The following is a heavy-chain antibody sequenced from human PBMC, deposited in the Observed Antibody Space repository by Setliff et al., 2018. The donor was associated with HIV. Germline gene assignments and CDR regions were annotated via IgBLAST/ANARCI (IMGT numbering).Heavy chain of an antibody. J-gene: IGHJ5*02. CDR3: ARVKSIKTTLVRLWPRFDL. D-gene: IGHD3-10*01. Sequence: SETLSLTCAVYTESLTRYDWAWIRQSPEKGLEWIGEINDSGSIIYNPSLQSRVTMSVDTSKNQFSLKVRSLTAADTGLYYCARVKSIKTTLVRLWPRFDLWGQGTQVTVS. V-gene: IGHV4-34*01. CDR2: INDSGSI. CDR1: TESLTRYD.